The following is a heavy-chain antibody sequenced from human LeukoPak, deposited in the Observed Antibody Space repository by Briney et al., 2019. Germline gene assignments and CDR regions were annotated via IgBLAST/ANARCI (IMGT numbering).Heavy chain of an antibody. J-gene: IGHJ4*02. V-gene: IGHV3-33*03. Sequence: PGGSLRLSCAASGFTFSSYTMHWVRQAPGKGLEWGASIWNDGNSKYYTDSVRGRFTISRDISKNTLYLQMNSLRAEDTAMYYCAKDGGGDGSGSYYFQFWGQGTLVTVSS. CDR2: IWNDGNSK. CDR1: GFTFSSYT. CDR3: AKDGGGDGSGSYYFQF. D-gene: IGHD3-10*01.